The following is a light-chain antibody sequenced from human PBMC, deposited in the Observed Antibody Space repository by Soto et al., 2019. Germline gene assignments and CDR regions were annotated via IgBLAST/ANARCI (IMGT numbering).Light chain of an antibody. Sequence: SYELTQPPSVSVSPGQTASITCSGDKLGDKYACWYQQKPGQSPVLVIFQNTKRPSGIPERFSGSNSGNTATLTITGTQAMDEADYYCQAWDSGTVVFGPGTKVTVL. CDR1: KLGDKY. CDR3: QAWDSGTVV. CDR2: QNT. V-gene: IGLV3-1*01. J-gene: IGLJ1*01.